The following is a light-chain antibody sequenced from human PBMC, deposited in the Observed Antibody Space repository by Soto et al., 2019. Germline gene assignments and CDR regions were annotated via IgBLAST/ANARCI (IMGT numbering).Light chain of an antibody. J-gene: IGLJ1*01. Sequence: QSVLTQPPSASGTPGQRVTISCSGSSSNIGSNYVYWYQQLPGTAPKLLIYRNNQRPSGVPARFSGSKSGTSASLAISGLRSEDEADYYCGAWDDSLSGYVFGTGTKLTVL. CDR3: GAWDDSLSGYV. V-gene: IGLV1-47*01. CDR2: RNN. CDR1: SSNIGSNY.